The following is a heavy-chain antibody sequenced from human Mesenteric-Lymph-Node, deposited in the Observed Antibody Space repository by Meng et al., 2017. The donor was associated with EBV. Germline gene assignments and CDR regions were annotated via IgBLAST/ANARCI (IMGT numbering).Heavy chain of an antibody. V-gene: IGHV3-23*04. J-gene: IGHJ4*02. D-gene: IGHD4-17*01. Sequence: EVQLVESGGGLVQPGGSLRISCAASGFTFSRYWMYWVRQAPGKGLEWVSAISAGGSSSYYADSVQGRFTISGDNSKNTLYLQMNSLRAEDTAVYYCAKVRYGDRYYFDYWGQGTLVTVSS. CDR2: ISAGGSSS. CDR1: GFTFSRYW. CDR3: AKVRYGDRYYFDY.